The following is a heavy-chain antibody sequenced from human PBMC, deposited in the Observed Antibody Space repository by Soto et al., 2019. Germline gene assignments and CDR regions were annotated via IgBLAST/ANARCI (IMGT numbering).Heavy chain of an antibody. CDR3: ARVPSPFDYYYAMDV. V-gene: IGHV4-30-4*01. J-gene: IGHJ6*02. CDR2: VFSSGTT. D-gene: IGHD3-16*01. Sequence: SETLSLTCTVSGDSISSGNKYWSWIRQPPGKGLEWIGYVFSSGTTYYNPSLKGRVSISLDASENQFSLKFASVTDADSAVYYCARVPSPFDYYYAMDVWGQGTTVTVSS. CDR1: GDSISSGNKY.